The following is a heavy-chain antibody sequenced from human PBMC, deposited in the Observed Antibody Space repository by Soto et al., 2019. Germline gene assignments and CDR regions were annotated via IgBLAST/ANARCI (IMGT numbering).Heavy chain of an antibody. CDR2: ISGRGGST. Sequence: PGGSLRLSCAASGFTFSSYAMSWVRQAPGKGLEWVSAISGRGGSTYYADSVKGRFTISRDNSKNTLYLQMNSLRAEDTAVYYCAKGSVAAAGAYYYFGMDVWGQGTTVTVS. V-gene: IGHV3-23*01. D-gene: IGHD6-13*01. CDR3: AKGSVAAAGAYYYFGMDV. J-gene: IGHJ6*02. CDR1: GFTFSSYA.